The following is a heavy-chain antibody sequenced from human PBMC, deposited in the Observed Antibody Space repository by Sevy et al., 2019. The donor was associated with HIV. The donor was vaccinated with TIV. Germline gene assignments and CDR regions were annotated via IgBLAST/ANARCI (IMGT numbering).Heavy chain of an antibody. CDR2: IYPGDSDT. Sequence: GESLKISCKGSGYTFTNYWIGWVRQMPGKGLEWMGIIYPGDSDTRYSPSFQGQVTISADKSISTAYLQWSSLKASDTAIYYCVRRSTGIVGTHFDYWGQGTLVTVSS. CDR3: VRRSTGIVGTHFDY. CDR1: GYTFTNYW. D-gene: IGHD1-26*01. V-gene: IGHV5-51*01. J-gene: IGHJ4*02.